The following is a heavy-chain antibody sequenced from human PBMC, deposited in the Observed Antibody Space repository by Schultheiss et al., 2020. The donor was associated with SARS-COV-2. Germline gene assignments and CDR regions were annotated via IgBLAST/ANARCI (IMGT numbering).Heavy chain of an antibody. CDR3: TTRPEHGDYIPVDY. D-gene: IGHD4-17*01. CDR2: IRSKAYGGTT. J-gene: IGHJ4*02. CDR1: GFTFGDYA. V-gene: IGHV3-49*03. Sequence: GGSLRLSCTASGFTFGDYAMSWFRQAPGKGLEWVGFIRSKAYGGTTDYAAPVKGRFTISRDDSKNTLYLQMNSLKTEDTAVYYCTTRPEHGDYIPVDYWGQGTLVTVSS.